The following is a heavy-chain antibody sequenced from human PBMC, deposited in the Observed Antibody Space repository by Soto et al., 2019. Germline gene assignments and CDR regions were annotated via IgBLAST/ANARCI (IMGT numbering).Heavy chain of an antibody. CDR1: GYSFTSYW. CDR2: IYPGDSDT. V-gene: IGHV5-51*01. D-gene: IGHD5-18*01. Sequence: GESLKISCQGSGYSFTSYWIGWVRQMPGKGLEWLGIIYPGDSDTRYSPSFQGQVTISADKSISTAYLQWSSLRASHTAMYYCARQKVDTAMVVYYYYCMDVWGQGTTFTVSS. J-gene: IGHJ6*02. CDR3: ARQKVDTAMVVYYYYCMDV.